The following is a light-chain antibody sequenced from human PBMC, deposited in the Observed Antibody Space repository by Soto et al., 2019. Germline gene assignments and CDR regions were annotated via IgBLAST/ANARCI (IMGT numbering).Light chain of an antibody. CDR2: AAS. V-gene: IGKV3-20*01. J-gene: IGKJ4*01. CDR3: QQYGRSPPLI. CDR1: QSAGSNY. Sequence: EIVLTQSPGTLSLSPGEKATLSCRATQSAGSNYLAWYQQKPGQAPRLLISAASTRATGIPDRFSGSGSGTDFTLTISRLEPEDFAVYYCQQYGRSPPLIFGGGTKVEIK.